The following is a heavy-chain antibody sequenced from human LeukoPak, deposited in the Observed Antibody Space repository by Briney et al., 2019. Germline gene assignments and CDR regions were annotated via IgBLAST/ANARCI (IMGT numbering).Heavy chain of an antibody. CDR2: IRYDGSNK. V-gene: IGHV3-30*02. CDR3: ARDRRASSGWYLNFDY. J-gene: IGHJ4*02. CDR1: GFTFSSYG. Sequence: GGSLRLSCAASGFTFSSYGMHWVRQAPGKGLEWVAFIRYDGSNKYYADSVKGRFTISRDNSKNTLYLQMGSLRAEDMAVYYCARDRRASSGWYLNFDYWGQGTLVTVSS. D-gene: IGHD6-19*01.